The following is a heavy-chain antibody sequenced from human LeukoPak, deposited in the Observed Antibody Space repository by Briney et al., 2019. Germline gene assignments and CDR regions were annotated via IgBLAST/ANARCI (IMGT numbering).Heavy chain of an antibody. CDR1: GFSGLASFNSYA. D-gene: IGHD1-26*01. J-gene: IGHJ4*02. V-gene: IGHV3-7*01. Sequence: GTSLRLSCAASGFSGLASFNSYAMHWVRQAPGKGLELVANIKQDGSEKYYVDSVKGRFTISRDNAKNSLYLQMNSLRAEDTTVYYCARESSDVDASGSLLFDYWGQGTLVTVSS. CDR2: IKQDGSEK. CDR3: ARESSDVDASGSLLFDY.